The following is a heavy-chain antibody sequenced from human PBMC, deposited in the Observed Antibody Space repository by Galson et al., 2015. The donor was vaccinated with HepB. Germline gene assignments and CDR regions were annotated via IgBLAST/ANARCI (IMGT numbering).Heavy chain of an antibody. CDR3: ARHQYGNWNAGGAFDI. CDR2: INHSGST. Sequence: LSLTCAVYGGSFSGYYWSWIRQPPGKGLEWIGEINHSGSTNYNPSLKSRVTISVDTSKNQFSLKLSSVTAADTAVYYCARHQYGNWNAGGAFDIWGQGAMVTVSS. D-gene: IGHD1-20*01. CDR1: GGSFSGYY. J-gene: IGHJ3*02. V-gene: IGHV4-34*01.